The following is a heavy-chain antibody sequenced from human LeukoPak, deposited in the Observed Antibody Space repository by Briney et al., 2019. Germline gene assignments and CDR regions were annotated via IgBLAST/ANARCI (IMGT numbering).Heavy chain of an antibody. J-gene: IGHJ4*02. CDR1: GFTVSTYS. V-gene: IGHV3-53*01. Sequence: PGGSLRLSCAASGFTVSTYSMSWVRQAPGKGLEWFATFSSGGRTPYADSVRGRFTISRDTSQNTVFLQMNSLRDEGTALYYCASILYGWGQGTLVTVSS. D-gene: IGHD2-2*02. CDR2: FSSGGRT. CDR3: ASILYG.